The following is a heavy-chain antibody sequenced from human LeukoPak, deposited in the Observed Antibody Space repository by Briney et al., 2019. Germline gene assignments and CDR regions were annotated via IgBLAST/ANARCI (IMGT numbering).Heavy chain of an antibody. J-gene: IGHJ4*02. CDR3: ARDGYYEILTGYPCNLFDY. CDR2: INPSGGST. CDR1: GYTFTSYY. D-gene: IGHD3-9*01. V-gene: IGHV1-46*01. Sequence: ASVKVSCKASGYTFTSYYMHWVRQAPGQGLEWMGIINPSGGSTSYAQKFQGRVTMTRDTSTSTVYMELSSLRSEDTAVYYCARDGYYEILTGYPCNLFDYWGQGTLVTVSS.